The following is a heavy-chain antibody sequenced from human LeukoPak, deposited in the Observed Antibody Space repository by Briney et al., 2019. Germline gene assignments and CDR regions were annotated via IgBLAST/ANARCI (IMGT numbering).Heavy chain of an antibody. Sequence: ASVKVSCEASGYTFTSYGISWVRQAPGQGLEWMGWISAYNGNTNYAQKLQGRVTMTTDTSTSTAYMELRSLRSDDTAVYYCARVLLWFGEPPLGMDVWGQGTTVTVSS. V-gene: IGHV1-18*01. CDR3: ARVLLWFGEPPLGMDV. J-gene: IGHJ6*02. D-gene: IGHD3-10*01. CDR1: GYTFTSYG. CDR2: ISAYNGNT.